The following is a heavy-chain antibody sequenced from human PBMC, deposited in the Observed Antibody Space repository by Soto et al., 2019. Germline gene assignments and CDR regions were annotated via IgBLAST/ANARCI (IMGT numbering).Heavy chain of an antibody. CDR2: ISYDGSNK. CDR1: GFTFSSYA. Sequence: QVHLVESGGGVVQPGRSLRLSCAASGFTFSSYAAHWVRQAPGKGLEWVTVISYDGSNKYYADSVKGRFTISRDNSKNTQDLQMNRRRPEDTAVYYCVIDRYRMGSGSYLYDNWGQGTLVTVSS. V-gene: IGHV3-30-3*01. D-gene: IGHD3-10*01. J-gene: IGHJ4*02. CDR3: VIDRYRMGSGSYLYDN.